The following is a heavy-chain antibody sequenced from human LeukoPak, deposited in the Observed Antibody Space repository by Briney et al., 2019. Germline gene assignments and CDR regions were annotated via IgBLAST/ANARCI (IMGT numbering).Heavy chain of an antibody. CDR1: GFTFPSSA. CDR3: AAGTYSSGWYWQGDGMAV. D-gene: IGHD6-19*01. Sequence: PGKVSCKAFGFTFPSSAMQWVRQARGQRLEWIGWIVVGSGNTNYAQKIQERVTITRDMSTSTAYMELSSLRSEDTAVYYCAAGTYSSGWYWQGDGMAVWGQGTTVTVSS. CDR2: IVVGSGNT. V-gene: IGHV1-58*02. J-gene: IGHJ6*02.